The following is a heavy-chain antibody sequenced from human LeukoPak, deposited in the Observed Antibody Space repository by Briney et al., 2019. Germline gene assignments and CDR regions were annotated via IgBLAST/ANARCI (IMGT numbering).Heavy chain of an antibody. CDR2: INPNSGGT. CDR3: ARDRSCSSTSCLYYYYYYMDV. J-gene: IGHJ6*03. D-gene: IGHD2-2*01. Sequence: VASVKVSCKASGYTFTGYYMHWVRQAPGQGLEWMGWINPNSGGTNYAQKFQGRVTMTRDTSISTAYMELSMLRSDDTAVYYCARDRSCSSTSCLYYYYYYMDVWGKGTTVTVSS. CDR1: GYTFTGYY. V-gene: IGHV1-2*02.